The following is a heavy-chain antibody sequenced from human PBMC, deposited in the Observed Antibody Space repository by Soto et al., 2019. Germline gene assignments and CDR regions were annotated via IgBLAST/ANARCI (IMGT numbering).Heavy chain of an antibody. CDR2: ISSSSSYI. CDR3: ARAPVRKGPQPYYMDV. J-gene: IGHJ6*03. D-gene: IGHD3-10*02. CDR1: GFTFSSYS. V-gene: IGHV3-21*01. Sequence: EVQLVESGGGLVKPGGSRRLSCAASGFTFSSYSMNWVRQAPGKGLEWVSSISSSSSYIYYADSVKGRFTISRDNAKNSLYLQMNSLRAEDTAVYYCARAPVRKGPQPYYMDVWGKGTTVTVSS.